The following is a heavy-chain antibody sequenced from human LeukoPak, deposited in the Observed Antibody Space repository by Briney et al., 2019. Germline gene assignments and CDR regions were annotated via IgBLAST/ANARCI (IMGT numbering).Heavy chain of an antibody. D-gene: IGHD3-9*01. CDR3: AKWGDYDVLTGYYVPEY. CDR2: IFVSGGST. CDR1: GFTFSNYA. V-gene: IGHV3-23*01. Sequence: GGSLRLSCAASGFTFSNYAMSWVRQAPGKGLEWVSGIFVSGGSTYYADSVKGRFTVSRDNSKSTLYLQMNSLRAEDTALYYCAKWGDYDVLTGYYVPEYWGQGTLVTVSS. J-gene: IGHJ4*02.